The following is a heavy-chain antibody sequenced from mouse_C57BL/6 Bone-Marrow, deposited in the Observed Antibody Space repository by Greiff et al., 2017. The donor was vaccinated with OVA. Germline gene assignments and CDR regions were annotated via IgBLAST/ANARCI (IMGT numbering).Heavy chain of an antibody. V-gene: IGHV8-8*01. Sequence: QVTLKVSGPGILQPSQTLSLTCSFSGFSLSTFGMGVGWIRQPSGKGLEWLAHIWWDDDKYYNPALKSRLTISKDTSKNHVFLKIANVDTADTAKYYCARIAGVLRYRFAYWGQGTLVTVSA. J-gene: IGHJ3*01. D-gene: IGHD1-1*01. CDR1: GFSLSTFGMG. CDR2: IWWDDDK. CDR3: ARIAGVLRYRFAY.